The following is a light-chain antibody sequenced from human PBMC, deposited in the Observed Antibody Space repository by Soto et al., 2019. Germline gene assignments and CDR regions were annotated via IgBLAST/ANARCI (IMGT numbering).Light chain of an antibody. CDR2: EVI. V-gene: IGLV2-14*01. CDR1: SSDVGGYNY. Sequence: QSALTQPASVSGSPGQSITISCAGSSSDVGGYNYVSWYQQHPDKAPKLMIYEVINRPSGVSNRFSGSKSGNTASLTISGLQAEDEADYYCTSYTNADTWVFGGGTLLTVL. J-gene: IGLJ3*02. CDR3: TSYTNADTWV.